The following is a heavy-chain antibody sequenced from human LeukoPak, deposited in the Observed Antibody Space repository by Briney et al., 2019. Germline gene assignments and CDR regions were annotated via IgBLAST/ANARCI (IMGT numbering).Heavy chain of an antibody. CDR2: LSYDGTNK. D-gene: IGHD2-2*01. Sequence: GGSLRLSCAVSAFTFSIYGMHWVRQAPGKGLEWVAVLSYDGTNKTYTDSVKGRFTISRDNSKNTLYLQMNSLRAEDTAVYYCARLGTTSSSWFDPWGQGTLVTVSS. J-gene: IGHJ5*02. CDR1: AFTFSIYG. CDR3: ARLGTTSSSWFDP. V-gene: IGHV3-30*03.